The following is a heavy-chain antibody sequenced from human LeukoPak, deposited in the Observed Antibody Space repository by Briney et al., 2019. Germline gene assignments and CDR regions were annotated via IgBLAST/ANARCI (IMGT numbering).Heavy chain of an antibody. V-gene: IGHV3-23*01. J-gene: IGHJ4*02. D-gene: IGHD3-16*02. CDR1: GFTFSSHV. Sequence: GGSLRLSCAASGFTFSSHVMSWVRQAPGKGLEWVSAISVSGGSIYYVDSLKGQFTISRDKYKNTLYLQLNGLRAEDTAVYYCAKSSEWITFGGVIIPSRFGYWGQGTLVTVS. CDR2: ISVSGGSI. CDR3: AKSSEWITFGGVIIPSRFGY.